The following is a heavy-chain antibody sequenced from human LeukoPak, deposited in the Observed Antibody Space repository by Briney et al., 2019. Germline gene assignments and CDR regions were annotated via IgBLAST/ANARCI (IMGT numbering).Heavy chain of an antibody. Sequence: GGSLRLSCAASGFTVSSKFMHWVRQAPGKGLERVSVIYSGGITHYADSVAGRFSISRDNSKNTLYLHMNSLRADDTAVYYCAKDEVTSGGGLDSWGQGTLVTVSS. CDR2: IYSGGIT. CDR1: GFTVSSKF. J-gene: IGHJ4*02. V-gene: IGHV3-53*01. D-gene: IGHD3-16*01. CDR3: AKDEVTSGGGLDS.